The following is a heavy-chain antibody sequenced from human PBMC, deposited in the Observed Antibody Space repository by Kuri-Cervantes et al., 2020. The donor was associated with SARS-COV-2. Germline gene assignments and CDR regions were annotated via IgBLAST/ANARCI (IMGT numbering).Heavy chain of an antibody. J-gene: IGHJ6*02. D-gene: IGHD5-18*01. CDR3: ASVEDTAMVYYYYYGMDV. Sequence: GGSLRLSCAASGFTFSSYGMHWVRQAPGKGLEWVARIRSDGGTTRYADSVKGRFTISRDNAKNSLYLQMNSLRAEDTAVYYCASVEDTAMVYYYYYGMDVWGQGTTVTVSS. CDR1: GFTFSSYG. V-gene: IGHV3-48*04. CDR2: IRSDGGTT.